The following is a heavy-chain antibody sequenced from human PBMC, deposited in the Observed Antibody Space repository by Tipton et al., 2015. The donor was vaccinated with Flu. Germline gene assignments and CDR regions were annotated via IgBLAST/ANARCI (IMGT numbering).Heavy chain of an antibody. V-gene: IGHV4-34*01. CDR3: ARVKSIAARPPIYYYYGMDV. CDR1: GGSFSGYY. D-gene: IGHD6-6*01. J-gene: IGHJ6*02. Sequence: TLSLTCAVYGGSFSGYYWSWIRQPPGKGLEWIGEINHSGSTNYNPSLKSRVTISVDTSKNQFSLKLSSVTAADTAVYYCARVKSIAARPPIYYYYGMDVWGQGTTVTVSS. CDR2: INHSGST.